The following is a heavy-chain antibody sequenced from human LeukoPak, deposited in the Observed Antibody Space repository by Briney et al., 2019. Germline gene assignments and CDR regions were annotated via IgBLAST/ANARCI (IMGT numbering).Heavy chain of an antibody. V-gene: IGHV3-23*01. CDR1: GFTFSSYA. D-gene: IGHD6-19*01. CDR2: ISGSGGST. J-gene: IGHJ4*02. CDR3: ARDGSSGWSPSYFDY. Sequence: PGGSLRLSCAVSGFTFSSYAMSWVRQAPGKGLEWVSAISGSGGSTYYADSVKGRFTVSRDNSKNTLYLQMNSLRAEDTAVYYCARDGSSGWSPSYFDYWGQGTLVTVSS.